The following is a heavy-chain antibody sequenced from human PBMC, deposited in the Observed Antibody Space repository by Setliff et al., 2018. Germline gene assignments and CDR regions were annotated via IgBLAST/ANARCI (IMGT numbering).Heavy chain of an antibody. D-gene: IGHD1-26*01. J-gene: IGHJ3*02. CDR1: GDSISSGIYH. CDR2: IYVNGGST. Sequence: SETLSLTCSVSGDSISSGIYHWSWIRQPAGKGLEWIGRIYVNGGSTTYSPSLKSRVTISVDTSKNQFSLKLSSVTAADTAVYYCARDRRIVGARHAFDIWGQGTMVTVSS. CDR3: ARDRRIVGARHAFDI. V-gene: IGHV4-61*02.